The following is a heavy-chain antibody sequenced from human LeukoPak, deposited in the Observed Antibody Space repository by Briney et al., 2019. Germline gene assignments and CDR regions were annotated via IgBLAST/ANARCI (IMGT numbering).Heavy chain of an antibody. D-gene: IGHD6-19*01. V-gene: IGHV3-48*01. J-gene: IGHJ4*02. CDR2: ISSSSSTI. CDR3: ARDQVGSV. Sequence: GGSLRLSCAASGFTFSSYWMHWVRQAPGKGLEWVSYISSSSSTIYYADSVKGRFTISRDNAKNSLYLQMNSLRAEDTAVYYCARDQVGSVWGQGTLVTVSS. CDR1: GFTFSSYW.